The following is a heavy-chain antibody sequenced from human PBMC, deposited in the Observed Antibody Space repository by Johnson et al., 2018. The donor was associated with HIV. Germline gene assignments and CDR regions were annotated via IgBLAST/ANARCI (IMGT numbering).Heavy chain of an antibody. Sequence: VQLVESGGGLVQPGRSLRLSCAASAFPFDDHALHWVRQAPGKGLEWVSGISWNSGSIGYADSVKGRFTISRDNSKNTLYLQMNSLRVEDTAVYYCAKGDDYYDSSGYYRQGAFDIWGQGTMVTVSS. CDR2: ISWNSGSI. V-gene: IGHV3-9*01. J-gene: IGHJ3*02. CDR1: AFPFDDHA. CDR3: AKGDDYYDSSGYYRQGAFDI. D-gene: IGHD3-22*01.